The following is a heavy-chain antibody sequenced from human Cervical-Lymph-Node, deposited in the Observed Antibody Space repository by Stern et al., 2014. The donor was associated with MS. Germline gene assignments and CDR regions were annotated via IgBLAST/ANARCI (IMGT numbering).Heavy chain of an antibody. CDR3: ASGAMGDFWSGYSYFDY. Sequence: QVQLVQSGSELKKPGASVKVSCKASGYTFTSYAMNWVRQAPGQGLEWMGWINNNTGNPTYAQGFTGPFVFSLDTSVSTAYLQISSLKAEDTAVYYCASGAMGDFWSGYSYFDYWGQGTLVTVSS. CDR1: GYTFTSYA. D-gene: IGHD3-3*01. J-gene: IGHJ4*02. V-gene: IGHV7-4-1*02. CDR2: INNNTGNP.